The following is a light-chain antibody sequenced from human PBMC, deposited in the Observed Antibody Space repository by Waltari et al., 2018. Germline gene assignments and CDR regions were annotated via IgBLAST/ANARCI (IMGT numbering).Light chain of an antibody. Sequence: QSALTQPASVSGSLGQSITISCSGTSSDIGGYSYVSWYRQSPGKVPTLIIYDINKRPAEGYDACSGYRSGNTATLTISGLQAEDEAHYFCSSHSSRITLIFGGGTKLTVL. CDR3: SSHSSRITLI. CDR2: DIN. J-gene: IGLJ2*01. CDR1: SSDIGGYSY. V-gene: IGLV2-14*03.